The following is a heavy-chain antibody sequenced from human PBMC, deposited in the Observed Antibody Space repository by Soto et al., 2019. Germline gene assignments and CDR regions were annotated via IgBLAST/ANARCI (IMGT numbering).Heavy chain of an antibody. CDR2: INPSGGST. J-gene: IGHJ3*02. V-gene: IGHV1-46*03. CDR3: ARGQAPKPNLDAFDI. Sequence: ASVKVSCKASGYTFTSYYRQWVRQAPGQGLEWMGIINPSGGSTSYAQKFQGRVTMTRDTSTSTVYMELSSLRSEDTAVYYCARGQAPKPNLDAFDIWGQGTMVTVSS. CDR1: GYTFTSYY.